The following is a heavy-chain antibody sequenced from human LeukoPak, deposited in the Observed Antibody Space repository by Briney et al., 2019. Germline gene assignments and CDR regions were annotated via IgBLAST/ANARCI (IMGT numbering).Heavy chain of an antibody. J-gene: IGHJ3*02. CDR1: GFTFSSYS. CDR3: ARVGPSHGDYYGSGALTGDAFDI. CDR2: ISSSSSYI. Sequence: GGSLRLSCAASGFTFSSYSMNWVRQAPGKGLEWVSSISSSSSYIYYAGSVKGRFTISRDNAKNSLYLQMNSLRAEDTAVYYCARVGPSHGDYYGSGALTGDAFDIWGQGTMVTVSS. D-gene: IGHD3-10*01. V-gene: IGHV3-21*01.